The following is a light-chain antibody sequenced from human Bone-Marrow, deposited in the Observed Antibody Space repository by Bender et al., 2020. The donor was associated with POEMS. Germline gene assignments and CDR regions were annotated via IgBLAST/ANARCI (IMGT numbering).Light chain of an antibody. J-gene: IGLJ3*02. CDR3: QSYDNSLGGWV. CDR2: GYN. CDR1: SSNTGSGYD. V-gene: IGLV1-40*01. Sequence: QSALTQPASVSGSPGQSITISCTGSSSNTGSGYDINWYQHLPGTAPKLLIYGYNNRPSGVPDRFSGSKSGTSASLAITGLQAEDEGDYYCQSYDNSLGGWVFGGGTK.